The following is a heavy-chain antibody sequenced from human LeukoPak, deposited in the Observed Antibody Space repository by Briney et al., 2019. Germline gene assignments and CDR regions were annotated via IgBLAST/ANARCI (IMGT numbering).Heavy chain of an antibody. CDR2: ISWNSGSI. CDR3: AKDINSGSYYLPGGFDY. V-gene: IGHV3-9*01. J-gene: IGHJ4*02. CDR1: GFTFNEYA. Sequence: PGGSLRLSCAASGFTFNEYAMHWVRQAPGKGLEWVSGISWNSGSIGYADSVKGRFTISRDNAKTSLCLQMNSLRAEDTALYYCAKDINSGSYYLPGGFDYWGQGTLVTVSS. D-gene: IGHD1-26*01.